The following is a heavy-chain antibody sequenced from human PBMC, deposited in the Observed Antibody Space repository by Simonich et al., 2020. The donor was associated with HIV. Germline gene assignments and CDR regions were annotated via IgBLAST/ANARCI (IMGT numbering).Heavy chain of an antibody. CDR2: VNHSGST. V-gene: IGHV4-34*01. Sequence: QVQLQQWGAGLLKPSETLSLTCAVYGGPSSYYCSLFRQPPGKGLEWIGEVNHSGSTKYNPSLRSRVSISVGTSKNQFSLKLSSVTAADTAVYYCARGRRWAYYWGQGTLVTVSS. J-gene: IGHJ4*02. CDR3: ARGRRWAYY. CDR1: GGPSSYY. D-gene: IGHD6-13*01.